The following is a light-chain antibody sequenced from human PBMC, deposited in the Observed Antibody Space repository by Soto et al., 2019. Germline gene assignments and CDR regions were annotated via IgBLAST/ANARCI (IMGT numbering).Light chain of an antibody. CDR1: SSDVGSYNL. J-gene: IGLJ2*01. Sequence: QSALTQPACVSGSLGQSITISCTGTSSDVGSYNLVSWYQQHPGKAPKLMIYEGSKRPSGVSNRFSGSKSGNTASLTISGLQAEDEADYYCCSYAGSKVFGGGTKLTDL. CDR2: EGS. V-gene: IGLV2-23*01. CDR3: CSYAGSKV.